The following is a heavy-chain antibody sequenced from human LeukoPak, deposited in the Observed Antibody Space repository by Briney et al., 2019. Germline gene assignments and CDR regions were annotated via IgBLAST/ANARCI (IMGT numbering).Heavy chain of an antibody. J-gene: IGHJ6*02. CDR1: GGSISSSSYY. Sequence: SETLSLTCTVSGGSISSSSYYWSWIRQPPGKGLEWIGYIHYSGSTNYSPSLKSRVTLSLDTSKNQFSLKVTSVTAADTAVYYCARHKDHYYGSGSYYNHYGLDVWGQGTTVTVSS. V-gene: IGHV4-61*05. D-gene: IGHD3-10*01. CDR2: IHYSGST. CDR3: ARHKDHYYGSGSYYNHYGLDV.